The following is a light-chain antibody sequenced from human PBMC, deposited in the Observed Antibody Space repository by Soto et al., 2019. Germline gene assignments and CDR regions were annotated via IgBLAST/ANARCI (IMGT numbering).Light chain of an antibody. V-gene: IGKV3-15*01. CDR2: GAS. J-gene: IGKJ1*01. CDR3: QQYNKWPLT. CDR1: QSVSSN. Sequence: MTQSPSSLSASVGDRATLSCRASQSVSSNLAWYQQKPGQAPRLLIYGASSRATGIPVRFSGSASGTEFTLTISSLQSEDFTVYYCQQYNKWPLTFGQGTKVDI.